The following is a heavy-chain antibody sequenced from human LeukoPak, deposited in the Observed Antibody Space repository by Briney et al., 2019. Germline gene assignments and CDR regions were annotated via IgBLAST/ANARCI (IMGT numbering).Heavy chain of an antibody. CDR1: GFTFSSYW. CDR3: ARDGVYAGFDY. V-gene: IGHV3-7*01. CDR2: IKDDGSEK. Sequence: GGSLRLSCAASGFTFSSYWMSWVRQATGKGLEWVANIKDDGSEKYYVDSVKGRFTISRDNARNSLYLQMNSLRVEDTAVYYCARDGVYAGFDYWGQGTLVT. J-gene: IGHJ4*02. D-gene: IGHD2-8*01.